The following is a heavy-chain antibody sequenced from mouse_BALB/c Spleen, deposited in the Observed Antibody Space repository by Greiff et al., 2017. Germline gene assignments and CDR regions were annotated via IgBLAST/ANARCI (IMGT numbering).Heavy chain of an antibody. J-gene: IGHJ1*01. CDR1: GFTFSSYT. CDR2: ISNGGGST. Sequence: EVKLLESGGGLVQPGGSLKLSCAASGFTFSSYTMSWVRQTPEKRLEWVAYISNGGGSTYYPDTVKGRFTISRDNAKNTLYLQMSSLKSEDTAMYYCARHDWNWDVWGAGTTVTVSS. V-gene: IGHV5-12-2*01. CDR3: ARHDWNWDV.